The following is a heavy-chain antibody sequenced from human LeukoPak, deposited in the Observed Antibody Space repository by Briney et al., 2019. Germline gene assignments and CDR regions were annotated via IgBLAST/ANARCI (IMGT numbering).Heavy chain of an antibody. CDR3: ARMGRVLRYFDWLRFDY. CDR2: IYSGGST. J-gene: IGHJ4*02. Sequence: PGGSLRLSCAASGFTVSSNYMSWVRQAPGKGLEWVSVIYSGGSTYYADSVKGRFTISGDNSKNTLYLQMNSLRAEDTAVYYCARMGRVLRYFDWLRFDYWGQGTLVTVSS. D-gene: IGHD3-9*01. CDR1: GFTVSSNY. V-gene: IGHV3-53*01.